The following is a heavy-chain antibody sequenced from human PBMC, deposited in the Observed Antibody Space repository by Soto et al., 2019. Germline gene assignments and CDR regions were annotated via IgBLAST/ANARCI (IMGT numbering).Heavy chain of an antibody. Sequence: QVQLVESGGGVVQPGRSLRLSCAASGFTFSTYGMHWVRQAPGTGLEWVAGIWYDGSHKDYADSVKGRFTISRDNSKNTLYLQMNSLRVEDTGVYYCARAVGPFDYWGQGTLVAVSS. CDR1: GFTFSTYG. CDR3: ARAVGPFDY. J-gene: IGHJ4*02. V-gene: IGHV3-33*01. CDR2: IWYDGSHK. D-gene: IGHD1-26*01.